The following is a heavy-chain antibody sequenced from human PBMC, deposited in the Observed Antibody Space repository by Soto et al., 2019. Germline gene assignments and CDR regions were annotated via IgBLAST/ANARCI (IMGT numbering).Heavy chain of an antibody. D-gene: IGHD1-7*01. CDR1: GGSISTNNW. CDR3: ARGGGGNSHWYFDL. Sequence: QVQLQESGPGLVKPSGTLSLTCAVAGGSISTNNWWSWVRQPPGKGLEWIGEIHHVGTTDYNPSLNSRVSISVDKSKNQFSLKLTSVTAADTAVYFCARGGGGNSHWYFDLWGRGTLVTVSS. J-gene: IGHJ2*01. V-gene: IGHV4-4*02. CDR2: IHHVGTT.